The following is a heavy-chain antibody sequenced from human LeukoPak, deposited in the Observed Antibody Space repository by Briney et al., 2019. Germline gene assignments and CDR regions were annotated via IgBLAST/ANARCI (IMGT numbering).Heavy chain of an antibody. Sequence: SGTLSLTCAVYGGSFSGYYWSWIRQPPGKGLEWIGEINHSGSTNYNPSLKNRVTISADTSKNQFSLKLSSVTAADTAVYYCARGRRYCSSTSCYNGLRYYYYYMDVWGKGTTVTVSS. J-gene: IGHJ6*03. CDR1: GGSFSGYY. CDR3: ARGRRYCSSTSCYNGLRYYYYYMDV. D-gene: IGHD2-2*02. CDR2: INHSGST. V-gene: IGHV4-34*01.